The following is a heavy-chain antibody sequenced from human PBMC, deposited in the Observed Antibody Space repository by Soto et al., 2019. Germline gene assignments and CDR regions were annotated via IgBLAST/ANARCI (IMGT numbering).Heavy chain of an antibody. CDR1: GGSCSGYD. CDR3: ARGRIAAAATYYYYGMDV. J-gene: IGHJ6*02. Sequence: SETLCLTCAVYGGSCSGYDGSWIRQHPGKGLEWIGEINHSGSTNYNPSLKSRVTISVDTSKNQFSLKLSSVTAADTAVYYCARGRIAAAATYYYYGMDVWGQGTTVTVSS. D-gene: IGHD6-13*01. CDR2: INHSGST. V-gene: IGHV4-34*01.